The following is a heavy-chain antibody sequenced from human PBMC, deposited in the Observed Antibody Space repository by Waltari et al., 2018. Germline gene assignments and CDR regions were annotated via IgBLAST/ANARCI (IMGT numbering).Heavy chain of an antibody. J-gene: IGHJ4*02. D-gene: IGHD6-25*01. CDR1: GYTFTSYG. Sequence: QGQLVQSGAEVKKPGASVKVSCKASGYTFTSYGISGVPQAPGQGLEWMGWISAYNGNTNYAQKLQGRVTMTTDTSTSTAYMELRSLRSDDTAVYYCARDKNRYSSAAAPFDYWGQGTLVTVSS. V-gene: IGHV1-18*01. CDR3: ARDKNRYSSAAAPFDY. CDR2: ISAYNGNT.